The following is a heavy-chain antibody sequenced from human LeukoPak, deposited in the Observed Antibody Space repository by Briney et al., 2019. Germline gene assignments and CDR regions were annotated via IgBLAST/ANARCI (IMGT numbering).Heavy chain of an antibody. CDR2: INHSGST. V-gene: IGHV4-34*01. Sequence: PPETLSLTCAVYGGSFSGYYWSWIRQPPGKGLEWIGEINHSGSTNYNPSLKSRVTISVDTSKNQSSLKLSSVTAADTAVYYCARGPGYCSGGSCYEGGYWGQGTLVTVSS. CDR1: GGSFSGYY. CDR3: ARGPGYCSGGSCYEGGY. D-gene: IGHD2-15*01. J-gene: IGHJ4*02.